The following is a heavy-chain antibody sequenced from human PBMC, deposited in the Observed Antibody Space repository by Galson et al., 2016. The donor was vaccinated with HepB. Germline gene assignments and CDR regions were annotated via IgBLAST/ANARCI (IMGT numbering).Heavy chain of an antibody. V-gene: IGHV3-66*04. Sequence: SLRLSCAASGFTVSSNYMSWVRQAPGKGLEWVSVIYSDGRTYYADSVKGRFTISRDNSKNTVYLQMNNLRAADTAVYYCARLLRLWDGNFDYWGQGILVTVSS. D-gene: IGHD5-18*01. CDR3: ARLLRLWDGNFDY. J-gene: IGHJ4*02. CDR1: GFTVSSNY. CDR2: IYSDGRT.